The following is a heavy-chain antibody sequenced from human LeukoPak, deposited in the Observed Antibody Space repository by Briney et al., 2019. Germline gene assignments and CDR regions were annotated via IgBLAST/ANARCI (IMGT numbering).Heavy chain of an antibody. D-gene: IGHD1-1*01. V-gene: IGHV3-53*01. CDR1: GFTVSTNY. J-gene: IGHJ3*02. CDR2: IYSGGNT. CDR3: ARESRGHTTGYNDAFDI. Sequence: QTGGSLRLSCAASGFTVSTNYMSWVRQAPGKGLEWVSVIYSGGNTYYADSVKGRFTISRDSSKNTLYLQMNSLRAEDTAVYYCARESRGHTTGYNDAFDIWGPGTTVTVSS.